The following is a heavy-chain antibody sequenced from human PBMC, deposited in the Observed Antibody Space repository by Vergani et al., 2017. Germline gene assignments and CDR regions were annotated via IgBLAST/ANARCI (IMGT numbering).Heavy chain of an antibody. D-gene: IGHD2-21*01. CDR1: GGSIRSHKW. V-gene: IGHV4-4*03. CDR3: AREGEGAFNLGH. J-gene: IGHJ4*02. Sequence: QVHLQESGPGLVKPPGTLSLTCVVSGGSIRSHKWWSWVRQSPGKGLEWIGETHESETSNYNPSLNSRVTISVDKSTNQCSLKLNSVTAAVSGLYYCAREGEGAFNLGHWGQGTLVTVSS. CDR2: THESETS.